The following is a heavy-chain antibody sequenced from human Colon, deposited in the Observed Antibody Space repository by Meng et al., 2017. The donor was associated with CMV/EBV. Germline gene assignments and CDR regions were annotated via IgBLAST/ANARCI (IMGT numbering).Heavy chain of an antibody. D-gene: IGHD2-21*01. CDR3: AKDRAYCGSFSCSPNYFDG. Sequence: GESLKISCAASGFTFSDYGMSWVRQAPGKGLEWVSGINGVGDTTYYADSVKGRFTISRDNSKNTLYLRMIDLRAEDTAMYYCAKDRAYCGSFSCSPNYFDGWGQGNLVTVSS. CDR2: INGVGDTT. CDR1: GFTFSDYG. J-gene: IGHJ4*02. V-gene: IGHV3-23*01.